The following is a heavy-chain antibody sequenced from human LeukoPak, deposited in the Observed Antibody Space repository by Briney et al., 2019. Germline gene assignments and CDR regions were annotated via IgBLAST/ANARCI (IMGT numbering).Heavy chain of an antibody. CDR1: GGSISSGGYS. V-gene: IGHV4-30-2*01. D-gene: IGHD4-23*01. Sequence: SQTLSLTCAVSGGSISSGGYSWSWIRQPPGKGLEWIGYIYHSGSTYYNPSLKSRVTISVDRSKNQFSLKLSSVTAADTAVYYCAGHLYGGNSGGQVGYWGQGTLVTVSS. CDR3: AGHLYGGNSGGQVGY. J-gene: IGHJ4*02. CDR2: IYHSGST.